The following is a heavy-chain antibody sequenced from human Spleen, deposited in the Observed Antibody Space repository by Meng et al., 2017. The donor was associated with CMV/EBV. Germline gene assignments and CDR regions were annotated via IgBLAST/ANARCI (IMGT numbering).Heavy chain of an antibody. D-gene: IGHD1-14*01. J-gene: IGHJ3*01. CDR2: ITASGGST. CDR1: GFTFSSYA. CDR3: ARVFQLLYRREAFDV. V-gene: IGHV3-23*01. Sequence: GESLKISCAASGFTFSSYAMSWVRQAPGKGLEWVSAITASGGSTYHADSVRGRFTISRDNSKNTLYLQLNSLRAEDTAVYYCARVFQLLYRREAFDVWGQGTLVTVSS.